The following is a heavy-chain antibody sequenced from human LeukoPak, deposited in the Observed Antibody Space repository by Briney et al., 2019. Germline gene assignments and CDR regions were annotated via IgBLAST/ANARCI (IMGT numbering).Heavy chain of an antibody. CDR2: IRGSGGVT. J-gene: IGHJ3*01. CDR1: GITFSNYA. D-gene: IGHD4-17*01. V-gene: IGHV3-23*01. Sequence: GGSLRLSSTASGITFSNYAMTWVRLAPGKDLERFSSIRGSGGVTSYADSAKVRFTMYRDNSKNTLYLQINNLRAEDTTGFNCGRDPNGDYNDAFNFWGEATLVTGS. CDR3: GRDPNGDYNDAFNF.